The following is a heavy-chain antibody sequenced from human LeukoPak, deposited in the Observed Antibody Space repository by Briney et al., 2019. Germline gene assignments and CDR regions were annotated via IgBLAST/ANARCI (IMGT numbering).Heavy chain of an antibody. V-gene: IGHV3-21*01. Sequence: GGSLRLSCAASGFTFSNYAMSWVRQAPGKGLEWVSTINDRGIATYYADSVKGRFTISRDNAKNSLYLQMNSLRAEDTAVYYCARDSGSYSHFDAFDIWGQGTMVTVSS. D-gene: IGHD1-26*01. CDR1: GFTFSNYA. CDR2: INDRGIAT. CDR3: ARDSGSYSHFDAFDI. J-gene: IGHJ3*02.